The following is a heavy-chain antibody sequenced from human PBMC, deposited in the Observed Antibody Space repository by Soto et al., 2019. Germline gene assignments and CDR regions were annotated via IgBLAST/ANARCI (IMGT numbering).Heavy chain of an antibody. CDR3: AREFRVVVVAAQHFDY. CDR1: GYPFTSYY. J-gene: IGHJ4*02. CDR2: INPSGGST. V-gene: IGHV1-46*01. D-gene: IGHD2-15*01. Sequence: ASVKVSCKASGYPFTSYYMHWVRQAPGQGLEWMGIINPSGGSTSYAQKFQGRVTMTRDTSTSTVYMELSSLRSEDTAVYYCAREFRVVVVAAQHFDYWGQGTLVTVSS.